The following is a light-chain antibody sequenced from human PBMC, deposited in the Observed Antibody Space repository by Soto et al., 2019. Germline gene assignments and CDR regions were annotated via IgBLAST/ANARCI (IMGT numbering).Light chain of an antibody. CDR3: QQSYSTPPT. CDR1: QSISSY. J-gene: IGKJ1*01. CDR2: AAS. V-gene: IGKV1-39*01. Sequence: DIQMTQSPSSLSASVGDRVTITCRASQSISSYLNWYQQKPGKAPKLLIYAASSLQSGVPSRFSGSGSGKDCTLTIRSLQPEDFATYYCQQSYSTPPTFGQGTKVEIQ.